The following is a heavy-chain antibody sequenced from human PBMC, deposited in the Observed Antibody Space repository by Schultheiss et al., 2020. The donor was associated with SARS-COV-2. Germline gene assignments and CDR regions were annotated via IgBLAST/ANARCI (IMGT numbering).Heavy chain of an antibody. V-gene: IGHV4-59*12. CDR2: IYYSGST. CDR3: ARGRYSSRYMDV. Sequence: GSLRLSCTVSGGSISSYYWSWIRQPAGKGLEWIGYIYYSGSTNYNPSLKSRVTISVDTSKNQFSLKLSSVTAADTAVYYCARGRYSSRYMDVWGKGTTVTVSS. D-gene: IGHD6-13*01. CDR1: GGSISSYY. J-gene: IGHJ6*03.